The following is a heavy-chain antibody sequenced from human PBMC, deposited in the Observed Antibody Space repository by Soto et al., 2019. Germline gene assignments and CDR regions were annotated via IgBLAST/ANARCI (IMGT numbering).Heavy chain of an antibody. Sequence: PGGSLRLSCAASGFTFSSYSMNWVRQAPGKGLEWVSSISSSSSYIYYADSVKGRFTISRDNAKNSLYLQMNSLRAEDTAVYYCARAAIWSGYPFDNWGQGTLVTVSS. D-gene: IGHD3-3*01. V-gene: IGHV3-21*01. CDR1: GFTFSSYS. CDR3: ARAAIWSGYPFDN. CDR2: ISSSSSYI. J-gene: IGHJ4*02.